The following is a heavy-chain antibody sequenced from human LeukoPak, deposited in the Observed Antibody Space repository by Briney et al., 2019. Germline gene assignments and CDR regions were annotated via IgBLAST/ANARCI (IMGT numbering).Heavy chain of an antibody. J-gene: IGHJ4*02. Sequence: SQTLSLTCTVSGGSISSGVYYWSWIRQHPGKGLEWIGYIYYSGSTYYNPSLKSRVTISVDTSKNQFSLKLSSVTAADTAVYYCARRIVDTAMAFFDYWGQGTLVTVSS. D-gene: IGHD5-18*01. CDR2: IYYSGST. CDR1: GGSISSGVYY. CDR3: ARRIVDTAMAFFDY. V-gene: IGHV4-31*03.